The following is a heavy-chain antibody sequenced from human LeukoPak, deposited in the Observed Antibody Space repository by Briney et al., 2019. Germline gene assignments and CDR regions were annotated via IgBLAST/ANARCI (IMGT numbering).Heavy chain of an antibody. CDR2: IRYDVSNK. J-gene: IGHJ4*02. CDR1: GFTFSSYG. D-gene: IGHD3-9*01. Sequence: GGSLRLSCAASGFTFSSYGMHWVRQAPGKGLDWVAFIRYDVSNKYYADSVKGRFTISRDNSKNTLYLQMNSLRAEDTAMYYCARAVAAYDILTGFGNWGQGTLVTVSS. CDR3: ARAVAAYDILTGFGN. V-gene: IGHV3-30*02.